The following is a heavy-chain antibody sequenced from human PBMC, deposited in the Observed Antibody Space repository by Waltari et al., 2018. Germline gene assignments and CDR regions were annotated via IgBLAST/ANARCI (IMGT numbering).Heavy chain of an antibody. CDR2: ITGSGDST. V-gene: IGHV3-23*01. Sequence: EVQLLESGGGLAQPGGSLRLSCAASGFTFSNFAMTWVRPAPGKGLEWISTITGSGDSTYHADSVKGRFTISRENSKNTLYLQMNSLRGDDAAIYYCAKSPYGDKTTFDYWGQGTLVTVSS. D-gene: IGHD4-17*01. CDR3: AKSPYGDKTTFDY. CDR1: GFTFSNFA. J-gene: IGHJ4*02.